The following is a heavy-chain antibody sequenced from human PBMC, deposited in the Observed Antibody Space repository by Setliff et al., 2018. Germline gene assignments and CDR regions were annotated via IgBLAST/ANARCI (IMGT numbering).Heavy chain of an antibody. CDR1: GGSISSSSYY. CDR3: AREQSNYDFWSGYYGSYYYYMDV. J-gene: IGHJ6*03. Sequence: NPSETLSLTCTVSGGSISSSSYYWSWIRQPAGKGLEWSGHIYTSGSTNYNPSLKSRVTISVDTSKNQFSLKLSSVTAADTAVYYCAREQSNYDFWSGYYGSYYYYMDVWGKGTTVTVSS. CDR2: IYTSGST. D-gene: IGHD3-3*01. V-gene: IGHV4-61*09.